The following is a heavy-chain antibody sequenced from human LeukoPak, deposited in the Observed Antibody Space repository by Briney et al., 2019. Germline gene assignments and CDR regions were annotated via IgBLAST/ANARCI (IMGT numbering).Heavy chain of an antibody. CDR1: GYTFTTYY. J-gene: IGHJ3*02. CDR3: ARQSSDSRGSDAFDI. D-gene: IGHD3-22*01. CDR2: INPSGGST. V-gene: IGHV1-46*01. Sequence: ASVKVSCKASGYTFTTYYMHWAGQAPGQGLEWMGIINPSGGSTTYAQKFQGRVTMTRDTSTSTVYMELSSLRSEDTAVYYCARQSSDSRGSDAFDIWGQGRMVTVSS.